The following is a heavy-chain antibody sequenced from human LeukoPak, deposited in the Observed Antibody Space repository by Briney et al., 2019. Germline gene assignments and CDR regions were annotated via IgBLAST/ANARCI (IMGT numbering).Heavy chain of an antibody. CDR2: ISAYNGNT. J-gene: IGHJ4*02. V-gene: IGHV1-18*01. D-gene: IGHD2-8*01. Sequence: ASVKVSCKASGYTFTSYDINWVRQAPGQGLEWMGWISAYNGNTNYAQKLQGRVTMTTDTSTSTAYMELRSLRSDDTAVYYCARDPQYAYFDYWGQGTLVTVSS. CDR3: ARDPQYAYFDY. CDR1: GYTFTSYD.